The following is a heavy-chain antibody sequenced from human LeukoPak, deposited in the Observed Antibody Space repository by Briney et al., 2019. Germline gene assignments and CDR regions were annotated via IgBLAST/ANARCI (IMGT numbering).Heavy chain of an antibody. V-gene: IGHV3-49*04. D-gene: IGHD1-26*01. J-gene: IGHJ4*02. CDR1: GFTFGDYA. CDR3: TRGPYNSYVNLDY. Sequence: PGGSLRLSCTASGFTFGDYAMSWVRQAPGKGLEWVGFIRSKAYGGTAEYAASVKDRFTISRDDSKSIAYLQMNSLKTEDTAVYYCTRGPYNSYVNLDYWGQGTLVTVSS. CDR2: IRSKAYGGTA.